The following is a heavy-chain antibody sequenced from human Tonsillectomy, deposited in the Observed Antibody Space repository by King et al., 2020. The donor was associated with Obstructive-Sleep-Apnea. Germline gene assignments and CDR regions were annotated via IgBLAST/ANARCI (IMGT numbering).Heavy chain of an antibody. V-gene: IGHV4-39*07. CDR3: ARDNPMTAIDY. D-gene: IGHD2-21*02. CDR2: IYYTVTT. J-gene: IGHJ4*02. CDR1: GGSISTSLFY. Sequence: QLQESGPGLVKPSETLSLTCTVSGGSISTSLFYWAWIRQPPGKGLEWIGRIYYTVTTYYNPSLKSRVTISIDTSKNQVSLNLHSLTAADTAGYYCARDNPMTAIDYWGQGTLVTVSS.